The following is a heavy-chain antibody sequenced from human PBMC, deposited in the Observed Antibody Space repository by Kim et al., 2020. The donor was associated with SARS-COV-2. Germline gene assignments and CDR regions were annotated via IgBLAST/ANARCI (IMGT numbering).Heavy chain of an antibody. CDR3: ARDRSEWELSFVFDY. Sequence: SETLSLTCTVSGGSISSGGYYWSWIRQHPGKGLEWIGYIYYSGSTYYNPSLKSRVTISVDTSKNQFSLKLSPVTTADTAVYYCARDRSEWELSFVFDYWGQGTLVTVSS. V-gene: IGHV4-31*03. D-gene: IGHD1-26*01. CDR1: GGSISSGGYY. J-gene: IGHJ4*02. CDR2: IYYSGST.